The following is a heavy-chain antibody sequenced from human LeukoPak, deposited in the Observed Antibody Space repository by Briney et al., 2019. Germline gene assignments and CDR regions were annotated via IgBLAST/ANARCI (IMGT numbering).Heavy chain of an antibody. J-gene: IGHJ4*02. V-gene: IGHV2-5*01. D-gene: IGHD4-17*01. CDR2: IYWNDDK. Sequence: ESGPTLVNPTQTLTLTCTFSGFSLSTSGVGVGWIRQPPGKALEWLALIYWNDDKRYSPSLKSRVTITKDTSKNQVVLTMTNMDPVDTATYYCAHRRREGTVTTGFDYWGQGTLATVSS. CDR3: AHRRREGTVTTGFDY. CDR1: GFSLSTSGVG.